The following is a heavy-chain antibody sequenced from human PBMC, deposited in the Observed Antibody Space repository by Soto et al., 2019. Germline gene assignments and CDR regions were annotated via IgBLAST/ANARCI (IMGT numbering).Heavy chain of an antibody. CDR1: GGSITSSGYY. CDR3: ARGGGSTKVDY. V-gene: IGHV4-31*03. D-gene: IGHD2-2*01. Sequence: QVQLQESGPGLVKPSQTLSLTCTVSGGSITSSGYYWSWIRQHPGEGLEWIGFTSNSGSTSYNPSLKSRVTISVDTPSNQFSLILKSVADADTAVYYCARGGGSTKVDYWGQGTLVTVSP. CDR2: TSNSGST. J-gene: IGHJ4*02.